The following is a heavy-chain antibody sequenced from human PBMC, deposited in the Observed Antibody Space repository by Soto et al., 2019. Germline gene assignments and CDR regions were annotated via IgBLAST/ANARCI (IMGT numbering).Heavy chain of an antibody. D-gene: IGHD3-3*01. CDR1: GYTFTSYD. J-gene: IGHJ4*02. Sequence: ASVKVSCKASGYTFTSYDINWVRQATGQGLEWMGWTNPNSGNTGYAQKFQGRVTMTRNTSISTAYMELSSLRSEDTAVYYCARAETVYDFWSGSWDYFDYWGQGTLVTVSS. CDR3: ARAETVYDFWSGSWDYFDY. CDR2: TNPNSGNT. V-gene: IGHV1-8*01.